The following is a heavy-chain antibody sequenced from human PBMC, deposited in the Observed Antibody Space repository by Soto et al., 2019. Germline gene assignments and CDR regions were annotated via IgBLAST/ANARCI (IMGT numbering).Heavy chain of an antibody. CDR2: INPNSGGT. CDR3: ARDRTGSWFDP. J-gene: IGHJ5*02. D-gene: IGHD1-1*01. Sequence: ASGKVSCKASGYTFTGYYMHWVRQAPGQGLEWMGWINPNSGGTNYAQKFQGWVTMTRDTSISTAYMELSRLRSDDTAVYYCARDRTGSWFDPWGQGTLVTVSS. V-gene: IGHV1-2*04. CDR1: GYTFTGYY.